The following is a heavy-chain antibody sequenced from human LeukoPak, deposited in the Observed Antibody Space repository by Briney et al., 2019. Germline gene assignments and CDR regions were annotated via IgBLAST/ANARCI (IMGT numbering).Heavy chain of an antibody. V-gene: IGHV3-9*01. Sequence: PGGSLRLSCAASGFTFDDYAMHWVRQAPGKGLEWVSGISWNSGSIGYADSVKGPFTISRDNAKNSLYLQMNSLRAEDTALYYCAKGMVRGVKGYYGMYVWGQGTTVTVSS. CDR3: AKGMVRGVKGYYGMYV. CDR1: GFTFDDYA. CDR2: ISWNSGSI. J-gene: IGHJ6*02. D-gene: IGHD3-10*01.